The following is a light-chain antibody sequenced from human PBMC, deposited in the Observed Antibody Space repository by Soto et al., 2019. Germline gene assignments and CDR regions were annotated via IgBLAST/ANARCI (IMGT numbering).Light chain of an antibody. Sequence: ATLSCSGSQSISIGLAWYRQKPGQAPRLHVYGASSRATGIPDRFSGSGSGTDFTLTISSLEPEDFAVYFCQQRSNWPIITFGQGTRLEIK. CDR2: GAS. CDR1: QSISIG. V-gene: IGKV3-11*01. J-gene: IGKJ5*01. CDR3: QQRSNWPIIT.